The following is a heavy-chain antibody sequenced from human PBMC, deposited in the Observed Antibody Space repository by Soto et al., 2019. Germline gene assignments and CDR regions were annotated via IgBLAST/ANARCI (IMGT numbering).Heavy chain of an antibody. CDR2: INTYNSRE. V-gene: IGHV1-18*01. D-gene: IGHD2-2*01. CDR3: ARGPRYCSSTTCFAGVNWFDP. J-gene: IGHJ5*02. CDR1: GYTFSRYG. Sequence: QVQLVQSGAEVKKTGASVKVSCKASGYTFSRYGISWVRQAPGQGLEWLGWINTYNSRENYAQQLQGRVTMTTDTFTSTVYMELKSLTSDDTAVYYCARGPRYCSSTTCFAGVNWFDPWGQGTPVTVSS.